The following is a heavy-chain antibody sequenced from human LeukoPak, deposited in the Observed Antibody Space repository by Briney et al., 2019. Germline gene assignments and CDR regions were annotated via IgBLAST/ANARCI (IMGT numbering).Heavy chain of an antibody. CDR3: ARESGYCSGGSCYPRGLNY. J-gene: IGHJ4*02. D-gene: IGHD2-15*01. V-gene: IGHV3-66*01. CDR2: IYSGGST. CDR1: GFTVSSNY. Sequence: GGSLRVSCAASGFTVSSNYMSWVRQAPGKGLEWVSVIYSGGSTYYADSVKGRFTISRDNSKNTLYLQMNSLRAEDTAVYYCARESGYCSGGSCYPRGLNYWGQGTLVTVSS.